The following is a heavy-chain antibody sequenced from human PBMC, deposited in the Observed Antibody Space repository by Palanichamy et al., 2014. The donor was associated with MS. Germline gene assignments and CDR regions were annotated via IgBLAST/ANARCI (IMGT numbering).Heavy chain of an antibody. CDR1: GFTFSSYS. CDR2: ISSSSSYI. Sequence: EVQRGGVVGEAVVKPGGSLRLSCAASGFTFSSYSMNWVRQAPGKGLEWVSSISSSSSYIYYADSVKGRFTISRDNAKNSLYLQMNSLRAEDTAVYYCASAGYSSGWYSDYWGQGTLVTVSS. D-gene: IGHD6-19*01. J-gene: IGHJ4*02. V-gene: IGHV3-21*01. CDR3: ASAGYSSGWYSDY.